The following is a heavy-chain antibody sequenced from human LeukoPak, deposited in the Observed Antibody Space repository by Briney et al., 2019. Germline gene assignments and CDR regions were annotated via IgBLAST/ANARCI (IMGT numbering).Heavy chain of an antibody. D-gene: IGHD3-22*01. V-gene: IGHV4-31*11. Sequence: SETLSLTCAVSGGSISSGDCYWSWIRQHPGKDLEWIGYIYHSGSTYYNPSLKSRVTISLDTSKNQFFLKLNSVTAADTAVYYCARYDSSGYDGNWFAPWGQGTLVTVSS. CDR2: IYHSGST. CDR1: GGSISSGDCY. CDR3: ARYDSSGYDGNWFAP. J-gene: IGHJ5*02.